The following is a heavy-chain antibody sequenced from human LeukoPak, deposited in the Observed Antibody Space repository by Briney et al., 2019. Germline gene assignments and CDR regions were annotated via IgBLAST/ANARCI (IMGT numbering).Heavy chain of an antibody. J-gene: IGHJ4*02. CDR3: TREWAGYGSGSYFYY. CDR2: IIPLFGTA. V-gene: IGHV1-69*13. D-gene: IGHD3-10*01. Sequence: SVTVSCKASGGTFSSYAISWVRQAPGQGLEWMGGIIPLFGTANYAQRFLGRVIITADESTSTTYMYLSSLKSEDTAVYYCTREWAGYGSGSYFYYWGQGTLVTVSS. CDR1: GGTFSSYA.